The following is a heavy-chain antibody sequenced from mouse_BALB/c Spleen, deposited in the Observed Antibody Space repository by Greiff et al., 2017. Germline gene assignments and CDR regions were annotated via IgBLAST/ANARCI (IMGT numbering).Heavy chain of an antibody. J-gene: IGHJ4*01. Sequence: EVKLMESGPGLVKPSQSLSLTCSVTGYSITSGYYWNWIRQFPGNKLEWMGYISYDGSNNYNPSLKNRISITRDTSKNQFFLKLNSVTTEDTATYYCARSYRYGYYAMDYWGQGTSVTVSS. V-gene: IGHV3-6*02. CDR3: ARSYRYGYYAMDY. CDR2: ISYDGSN. CDR1: GYSITSGYY. D-gene: IGHD2-14*01.